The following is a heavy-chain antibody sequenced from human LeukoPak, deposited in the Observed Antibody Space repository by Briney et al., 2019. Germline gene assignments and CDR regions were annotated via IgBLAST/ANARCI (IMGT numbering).Heavy chain of an antibody. J-gene: IGHJ4*02. Sequence: GASVKVSCKASGYTFTSYAKHWVRQAPGQRLEWMGWINAGNGNTQYSQKFQGRVTFTRDTSASTAYMELSSLRSEDTAVYYCASVDYGDYWGQGTLVTVSS. CDR1: GYTFTSYA. CDR3: ASVDYGDY. CDR2: INAGNGNT. D-gene: IGHD4-17*01. V-gene: IGHV1-3*01.